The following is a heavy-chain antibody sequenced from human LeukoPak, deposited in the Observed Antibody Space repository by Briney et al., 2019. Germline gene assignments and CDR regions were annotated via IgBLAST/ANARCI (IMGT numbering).Heavy chain of an antibody. CDR3: TTLGDSSGYYHYYYYGMDV. Sequence: GGSLRLSCAASGFTFRNAWMSWVRQAPGKGLEWVGRIKSKTDGGTTDYAAPVKGRFTISRDDSKNTLYLQMNSLKTEDTAVYYCTTLGDSSGYYHYYYYGMDVWGQGTTVTVSS. V-gene: IGHV3-15*01. CDR1: GFTFRNAW. D-gene: IGHD3-22*01. J-gene: IGHJ6*02. CDR2: IKSKTDGGTT.